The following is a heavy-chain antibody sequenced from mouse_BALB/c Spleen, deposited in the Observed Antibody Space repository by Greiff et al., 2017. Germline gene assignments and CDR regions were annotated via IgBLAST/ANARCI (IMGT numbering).Heavy chain of an antibody. V-gene: IGHV7-3*02. CDR1: GFTFTDYY. Sequence: EVKLVESGGGLVQPGGSLRLSCATSGFTFTDYYMSWVRQPPGKALEWLGFIRNKANGYTTEYSASVKGRFTISRDNSQSILYLQMNTLRAEDSATYYCAPQLGREYYAMGYWGQRTSVTGSS. D-gene: IGHD4-1*02. CDR3: APQLGREYYAMGY. CDR2: IRNKANGYTT. J-gene: IGHJ4*01.